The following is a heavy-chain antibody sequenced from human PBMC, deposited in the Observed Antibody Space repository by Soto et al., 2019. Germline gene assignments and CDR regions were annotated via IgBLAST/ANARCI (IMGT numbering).Heavy chain of an antibody. V-gene: IGHV3-13*01. Sequence: GGSLRLSCAASGFTFSSYDMHWVRQATGKGLEWVSAIGTAGDTYYPGSVKGRFTISRENAKNSLYLQMNSLRAGDTAVYYCARGRYSYDPYYYYGMDVWGQGTTVTVSS. CDR1: GFTFSSYD. CDR2: IGTAGDT. D-gene: IGHD5-18*01. J-gene: IGHJ6*02. CDR3: ARGRYSYDPYYYYGMDV.